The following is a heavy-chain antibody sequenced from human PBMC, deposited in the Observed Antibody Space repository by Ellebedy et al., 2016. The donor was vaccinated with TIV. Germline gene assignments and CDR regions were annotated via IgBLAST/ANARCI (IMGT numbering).Heavy chain of an antibody. CDR1: DDSISRYY. CDR2: ISYSGST. Sequence: GSLRLSCTVSDDSISRYYCSWIRQSPGRGLEWIGYISYSGSTNYNPSLKSRVTISLDTSKNQFSLKLRSVTAADTAVYYCARERVGLDYWGQGTLVTVSS. J-gene: IGHJ4*02. V-gene: IGHV4-59*01. D-gene: IGHD1-26*01. CDR3: ARERVGLDY.